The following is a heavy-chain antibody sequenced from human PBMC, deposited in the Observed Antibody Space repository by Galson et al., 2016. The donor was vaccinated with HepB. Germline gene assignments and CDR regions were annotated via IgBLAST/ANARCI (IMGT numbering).Heavy chain of an antibody. CDR3: ARWAYQSGNYRALDY. CDR2: INGNGGST. V-gene: IGHV3-23*01. CDR1: GFTFSTYA. J-gene: IGHJ4*02. Sequence: SLRPSCAASGFTFSTYAMDWVRQAPGKGPEWVSAINGNGGSTYYTDSVKGRFTISRDNSKNTLHLQMNSLRAEDTAVYSCARWAYQSGNYRALDYWGQGTLVTVSS. D-gene: IGHD3-16*02.